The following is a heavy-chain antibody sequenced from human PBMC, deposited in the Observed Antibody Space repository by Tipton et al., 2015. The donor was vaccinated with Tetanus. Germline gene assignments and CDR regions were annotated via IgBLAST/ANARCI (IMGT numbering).Heavy chain of an antibody. J-gene: IGHJ4*02. CDR1: GFTVSSNY. CDR3: ARVEEYSYADY. CDR2: IYSGGST. V-gene: IGHV3-53*01. Sequence: SLRLSCAASGFTVSSNYMSWVRQAPGKGLEWVSVIYSGGSTYYADSVKGRFTISRDNSKNTLYLQMNSLRAEDTAVYYCARVEEYSYADYWGQGTLVTVSS. D-gene: IGHD5-18*01.